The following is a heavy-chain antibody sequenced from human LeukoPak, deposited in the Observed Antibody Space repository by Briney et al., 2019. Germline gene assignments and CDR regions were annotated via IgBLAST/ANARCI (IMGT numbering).Heavy chain of an antibody. D-gene: IGHD4-23*01. CDR3: AKEKTAVKTPGIDY. J-gene: IGHJ4*02. CDR2: ISDRGVTT. Sequence: GGSLRLSCAASGFTFSRYAMSWVRQAPGKGLEWVSAISDRGVTTYYADSVKGRFTMSRDNSKNTLYLQMNSLRADDTAVYYCAKEKTAVKTPGIDYWGQGALVTVSS. CDR1: GFTFSRYA. V-gene: IGHV3-23*01.